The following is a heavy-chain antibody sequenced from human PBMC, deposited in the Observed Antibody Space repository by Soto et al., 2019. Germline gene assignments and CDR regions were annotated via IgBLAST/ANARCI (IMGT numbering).Heavy chain of an antibody. D-gene: IGHD6-13*01. Sequence: QVQLQQWGAGLLKPSETLSLTCAVYGGSFSGYYWSWIRQPPGKGLEWIGEINHSGSTNYNPSLKGRVTITVDTSKNRFCLSLSYVTAADTAVYYCARAVRQQLVPRYFDYWGQGTLVTVFS. CDR3: ARAVRQQLVPRYFDY. CDR2: INHSGST. J-gene: IGHJ4*02. CDR1: GGSFSGYY. V-gene: IGHV4-34*01.